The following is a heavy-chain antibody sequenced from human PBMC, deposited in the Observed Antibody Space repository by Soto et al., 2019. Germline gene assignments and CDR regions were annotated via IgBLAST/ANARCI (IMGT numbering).Heavy chain of an antibody. CDR1: VFTFTTYW. D-gene: IGHD6-13*01. CDR2: IYAGDSDT. Sequence: PGESLKISCKGFVFTFTTYWIAWVRQMPGKGLEWMGIIYAGDSDTRYSPSFQGQVTISADKSINTAYLQWSSVKASDTAIYYCATGYGYSRNWGQGTLVTVSS. V-gene: IGHV5-51*01. CDR3: ATGYGYSRN. J-gene: IGHJ4*02.